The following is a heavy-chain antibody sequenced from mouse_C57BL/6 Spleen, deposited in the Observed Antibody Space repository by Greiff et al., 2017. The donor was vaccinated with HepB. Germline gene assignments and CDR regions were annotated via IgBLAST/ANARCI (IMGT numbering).Heavy chain of an antibody. D-gene: IGHD2-2*01. CDR3: ARRGYDWDFDY. CDR1: GYTFTSYW. J-gene: IGHJ2*01. CDR2: IHPNSGST. V-gene: IGHV1-64*01. Sequence: VKLQQPGAELVKPGASVKVSCKASGYTFTSYWMHWVKQRPGQGLEWIGMIHPNSGSTNYNEKFKSKATLTVDKSSSTAYMQLSSLTSEDSAVYYCARRGYDWDFDYWGQGTTLTVSS.